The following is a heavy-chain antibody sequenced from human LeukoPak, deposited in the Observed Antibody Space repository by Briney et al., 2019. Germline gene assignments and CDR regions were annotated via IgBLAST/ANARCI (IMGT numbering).Heavy chain of an antibody. CDR3: ARDQVGVTGYYYYYYMDV. J-gene: IGHJ6*03. Sequence: PGGSLRLSRAASGFTFSSYAMSWVRQAPGKGLEWVSYISSSGSTIYYADSVKGRFTISRDNAKNSLYLQMNSLRAEDTAVYYCARDQVGVTGYYYYYYMDVWGKGTTVTVSS. V-gene: IGHV3-48*04. D-gene: IGHD1-26*01. CDR2: ISSSGSTI. CDR1: GFTFSSYA.